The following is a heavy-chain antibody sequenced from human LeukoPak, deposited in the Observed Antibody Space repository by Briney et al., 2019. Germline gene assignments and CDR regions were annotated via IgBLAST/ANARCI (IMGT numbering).Heavy chain of an antibody. V-gene: IGHV1-69*15. D-gene: IGHD1-26*01. CDR1: GGTFSSYA. CDR3: ARESGSYEAYFDY. J-gene: IGHJ4*02. CDR2: IFPIFATE. Sequence: ASGRVSCKASGGTFSSYAISWVRQAPGQGLEWMGRIFPIFATENYAQKFQGRVTITADESTSTAYMELSSLRSEDTAVYYCARESGSYEAYFDYWGQGTLVTVSS.